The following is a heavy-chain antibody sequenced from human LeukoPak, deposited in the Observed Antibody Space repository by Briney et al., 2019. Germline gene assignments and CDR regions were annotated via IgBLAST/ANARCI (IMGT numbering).Heavy chain of an antibody. CDR2: INHSGST. Sequence: PSETLSLTCAVYGVFFSGYYWIWIRQPPGKGLEGIGEINHSGSTNYNPSLKSRVTISVDTSTVQFALKLSSGTAADTALYYWAGGPVYYYYGMDVWGQGTTVTVS. J-gene: IGHJ6*02. CDR1: GVFFSGYY. V-gene: IGHV4-34*01. CDR3: AGGPVYYYYGMDV.